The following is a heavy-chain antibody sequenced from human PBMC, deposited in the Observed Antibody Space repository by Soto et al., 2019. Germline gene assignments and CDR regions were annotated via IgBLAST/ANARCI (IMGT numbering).Heavy chain of an antibody. J-gene: IGHJ4*02. V-gene: IGHV1-69*06. CDR1: GDTFSSYA. Sequence: QVQLVESGAEVKKPGSSVKVFCKASGDTFSSYAISWVRQAPGQGLEWMGGIIPIFGTANYAQKYQGRVTITADKSTSTAYMELSSLRLEDTDVDYCARSITMLRGVNNWGQGTLVTVSS. CDR2: IIPIFGTA. CDR3: ARSITMLRGVNN. D-gene: IGHD3-10*01.